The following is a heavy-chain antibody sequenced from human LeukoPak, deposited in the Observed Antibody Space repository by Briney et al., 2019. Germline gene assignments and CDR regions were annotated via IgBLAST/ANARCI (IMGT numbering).Heavy chain of an antibody. D-gene: IGHD3-22*01. CDR2: INAGNGNT. V-gene: IGHV1-3*01. J-gene: IGHJ4*02. CDR1: GYTFTSYA. CDR3: ARESSGYYFDY. Sequence: ASVKVSCKASGYTFTSYAMHWVRQAPGQRLEWMGWINAGNGNTKYSQKFQGRVTMTTDTSTSTAYMELRSLRSDDTAVYYCARESSGYYFDYWGQGTLVTVSS.